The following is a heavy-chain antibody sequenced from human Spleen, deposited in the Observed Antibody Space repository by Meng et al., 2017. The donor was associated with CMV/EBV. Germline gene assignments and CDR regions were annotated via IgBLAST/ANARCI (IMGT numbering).Heavy chain of an antibody. CDR2: IYYSGST. V-gene: IGHV4-59*01. CDR3: ARLPISAYYDFWSGYYTGSDYYYGMDV. CDR1: GGSISSYY. J-gene: IGHJ6*02. D-gene: IGHD3-3*01. Sequence: GSLRLSCTVSGGSISSYYWSWIRQPPGKGLEWIGYIYYSGSTNYNPSLKSRVTISVDTSKNQFSLKLSSVTAADTAVYYCARLPISAYYDFWSGYYTGSDYYYGMDVWDQGTTVTVSS.